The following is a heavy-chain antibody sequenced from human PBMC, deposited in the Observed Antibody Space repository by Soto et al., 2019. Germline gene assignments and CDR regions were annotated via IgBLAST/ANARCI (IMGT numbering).Heavy chain of an antibody. V-gene: IGHV3-13*04. J-gene: IGHJ2*01. CDR3: AREHFHGDYVRYFDL. Sequence: EVQLVESGGGLVQPGGSLRLSCAASGFTFSSYDMHWVRQATGKGLEWVSAIGTAGDTYYPGSVKGRFTISRENAKNSLYLQMNSLRAGDTAVYYCAREHFHGDYVRYFDLWGRGTLVTVSS. CDR2: IGTAGDT. D-gene: IGHD4-17*01. CDR1: GFTFSSYD.